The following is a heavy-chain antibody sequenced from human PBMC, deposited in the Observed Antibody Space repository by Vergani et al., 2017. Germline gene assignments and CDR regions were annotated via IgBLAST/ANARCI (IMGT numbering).Heavy chain of an antibody. D-gene: IGHD1-7*01. CDR1: GYTFIDYY. CDR2: INPKSGVT. J-gene: IGHJ5*02. Sequence: QVHLVQSGAEVKKPGASVKISCRTSGYTFIDYYIHWIRQAPGQGLEWMGWINPKSGVTNYAQKFQGRVTMTRDTSISTAYMELTSLTSADTAIFYCARDHAGSWNYMDWFDPWVQGSPVIVSS. CDR3: ARDHAGSWNYMDWFDP. V-gene: IGHV1-2*02.